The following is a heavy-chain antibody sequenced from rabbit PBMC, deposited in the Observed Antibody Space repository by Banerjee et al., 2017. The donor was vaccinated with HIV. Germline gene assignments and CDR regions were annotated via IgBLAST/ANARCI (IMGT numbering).Heavy chain of an antibody. D-gene: IGHD4-1*01. Sequence: QSLEESGGDLVKPGASLTLTCTASGFSFSNKYVMCWVRQAPGKGLEWIGCIYSSSGSTDYASWVNGRFTISLDNAQNTVFLQMTSLTAADTATYFCARDLAGVVGWNLNLWGQGTLVTVS. CDR2: IYSSSGST. J-gene: IGHJ4*01. CDR1: GFSFSNKYV. CDR3: ARDLAGVVGWNLNL. V-gene: IGHV1S40*01.